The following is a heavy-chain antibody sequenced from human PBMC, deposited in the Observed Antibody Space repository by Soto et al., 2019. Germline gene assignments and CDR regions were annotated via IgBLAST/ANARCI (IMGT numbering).Heavy chain of an antibody. Sequence: KPSETLSLTCAVYGGSFSSYYWSWIRQPPGKGLEWIGVINHSGSTNYDPSLKSRVTISIDTSKNQFSLKMNSVTAADTAVYFCGGQDYGAKGYYFENWGQGALVTVSS. J-gene: IGHJ4*02. D-gene: IGHD4-17*01. CDR1: GGSFSSYY. CDR2: INHSGST. V-gene: IGHV4-34*01. CDR3: GGQDYGAKGYYFEN.